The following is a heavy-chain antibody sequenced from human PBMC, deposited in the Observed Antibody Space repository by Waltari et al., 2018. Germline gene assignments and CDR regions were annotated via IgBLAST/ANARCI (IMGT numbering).Heavy chain of an antibody. CDR1: GYDFDDYS. CDR3: ARSRYNFDSTGPYPH. Sequence: QVQLVQSGSEVKKPGASVKVSCKASGYDFDDYSIVWLRQAPGQGLEWMGWISSFQTNTRYAQNFQDRVIMTTDASTTTAYMEVRGLRSDDTAVYYCARSRYNFDSTGPYPHWGQGTVVTVSS. CDR2: ISSFQTNT. D-gene: IGHD3-22*01. V-gene: IGHV1-18*01. J-gene: IGHJ4*02.